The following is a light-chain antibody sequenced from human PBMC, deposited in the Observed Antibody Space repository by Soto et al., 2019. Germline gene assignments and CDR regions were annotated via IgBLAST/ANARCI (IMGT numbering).Light chain of an antibody. V-gene: IGKV3-15*01. Sequence: EIVMTQSPATLSVSPGERATLSCRASQSVSNSLAWYQQKPGQAPRLLIYGAPTRATGAPARFSGGGSGTEFTLTINGLQSEDFAVYYCHQYNNWPPGTFGGGTKV. CDR2: GAP. J-gene: IGKJ4*01. CDR3: HQYNNWPPGT. CDR1: QSVSNS.